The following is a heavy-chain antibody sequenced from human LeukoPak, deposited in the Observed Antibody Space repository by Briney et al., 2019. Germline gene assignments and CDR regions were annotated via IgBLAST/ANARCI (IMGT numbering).Heavy chain of an antibody. V-gene: IGHV3-33*01. CDR1: GFTFSSYG. Sequence: GRSLRLSCAASGFTFSSYGMHWVRQAPGKGLEWVAVIWYDGSNKYYADSVKGRFTISRDNSKNTLYLQMNSLRAEDTAVYYCARAPLEWFHYYYYGMDVWGQGTTATVSS. D-gene: IGHD3-3*01. J-gene: IGHJ6*02. CDR3: ARAPLEWFHYYYYGMDV. CDR2: IWYDGSNK.